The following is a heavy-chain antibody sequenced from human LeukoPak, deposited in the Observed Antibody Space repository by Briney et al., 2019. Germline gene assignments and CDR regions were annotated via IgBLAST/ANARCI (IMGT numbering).Heavy chain of an antibody. CDR1: GGSISSYY. CDR3: ARPNSELWKYAFDI. J-gene: IGHJ3*02. V-gene: IGHV4-59*08. CDR2: IYYSGST. Sequence: SETLSLTCTVSGGSISSYYWSWIRQPPGKGLEWIGYIYYSGSTNYNPSLKSRLTISIDTSKNQFSLKLSSVTAADTAVYYCARPNSELWKYAFDIWGKGKMVTVSS. D-gene: IGHD5-18*01.